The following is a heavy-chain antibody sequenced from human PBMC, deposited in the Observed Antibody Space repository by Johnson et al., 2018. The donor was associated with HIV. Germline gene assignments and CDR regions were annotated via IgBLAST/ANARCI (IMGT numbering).Heavy chain of an antibody. CDR2: IWYDGSNK. D-gene: IGHD4-17*01. V-gene: IGHV3-33*01. Sequence: QVQLVESGGGVVQPGRSLRLSCAASGFTFSSYGMHWVRQAPGKGLEWVAVIWYDGSNKYYADSVKGRFTISRDNSKSTLYLQMNSLRAEDTAVYFCARGWVGSTVTTSAGAFDIWGQGTMVTVSS. CDR3: ARGWVGSTVTTSAGAFDI. CDR1: GFTFSSYG. J-gene: IGHJ3*02.